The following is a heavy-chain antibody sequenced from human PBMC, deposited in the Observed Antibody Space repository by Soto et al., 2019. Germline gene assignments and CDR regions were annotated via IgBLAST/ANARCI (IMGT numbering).Heavy chain of an antibody. J-gene: IGHJ3*02. CDR3: ALVLTTVTAFDI. CDR1: GYTFTSYA. V-gene: IGHV1-3*01. CDR2: INAGNGNT. Sequence: ASVKVSCKASGYTFTSYAMHWVRQAPGQRLEWMGWINAGNGNTKYSQKFQGRVTITRDTSASTAYMELSSLRSEDTAVYYCALVLTTVTAFDIWGQGTMVTVSS. D-gene: IGHD4-17*01.